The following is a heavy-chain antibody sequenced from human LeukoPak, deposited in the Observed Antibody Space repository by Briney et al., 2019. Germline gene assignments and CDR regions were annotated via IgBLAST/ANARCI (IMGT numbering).Heavy chain of an antibody. V-gene: IGHV3-23*01. CDR3: AKGSLVVVVAAPNWFDP. D-gene: IGHD2-15*01. Sequence: GGSLRLSCAAFGFTFTTYAMSWVRQAPGRGLEWVSSISGTGGSTHYADSVKGRFTVSRDNSKNTLYLQMNSLRVDDTAVYYCAKGSLVVVVAAPNWFDPWGQGTLVTVSS. J-gene: IGHJ5*02. CDR1: GFTFTTYA. CDR2: ISGTGGST.